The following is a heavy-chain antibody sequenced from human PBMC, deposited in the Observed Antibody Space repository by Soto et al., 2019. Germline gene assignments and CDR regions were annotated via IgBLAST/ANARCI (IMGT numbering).Heavy chain of an antibody. Sequence: PSETLSLTCGVSGGSISSSNWWSWVRQSPGKGLQWIGEIYHNGRTNHNPSLKSRVTISVDKSKNQFSLNLSSVTAADTAVCYCARVGVEDAVAGAFDCWGQGALVTVS. V-gene: IGHV4-4*02. CDR3: ARVGVEDAVAGAFDC. D-gene: IGHD6-19*01. CDR1: GGSISSSNW. CDR2: IYHNGRT. J-gene: IGHJ4*02.